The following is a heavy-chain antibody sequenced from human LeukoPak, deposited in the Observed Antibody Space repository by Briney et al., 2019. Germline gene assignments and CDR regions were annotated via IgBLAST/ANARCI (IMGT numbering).Heavy chain of an antibody. CDR1: GYTFTSYD. D-gene: IGHD5-24*01. V-gene: IGHV1-8*01. CDR3: ARRRMATRYAFDI. CDR2: MNPNSGNT. Sequence: AAVKVSCKASGYTFTSYDINWVLQATGQGLEWMGWMNPNSGNTGYAQKFQGRVTMTRNTSISTAYMELSSLRSEDTAVYYCARRRMATRYAFDIWGQGTMVTVSS. J-gene: IGHJ3*02.